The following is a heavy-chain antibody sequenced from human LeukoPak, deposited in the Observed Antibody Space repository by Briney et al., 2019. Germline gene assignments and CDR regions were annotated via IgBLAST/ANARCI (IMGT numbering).Heavy chain of an antibody. V-gene: IGHV1-18*01. CDR1: GYTLTRYG. D-gene: IGHD3-10*01. J-gene: IGHJ4*02. CDR3: ARDIVVRGVIIRNFDY. Sequence: ASVKISCKASGYTLTRYGISWVRHTPGQGRERGGGVCIYNGNTNYAQKFQGRVTMTTDTSTSTAYMELRSLRFDDTAVYYCARDIVVRGVIIRNFDYWGQGTLVTASS. CDR2: VCIYNGNT.